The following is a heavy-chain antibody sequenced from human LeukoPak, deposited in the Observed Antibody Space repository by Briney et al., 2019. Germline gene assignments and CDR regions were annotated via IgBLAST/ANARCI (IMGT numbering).Heavy chain of an antibody. J-gene: IGHJ4*02. CDR1: GFTFSSYG. D-gene: IGHD3-10*01. Sequence: GGSLRLSCAASGFTFSSYGMHWVRQAPGKGLEWVAVISYDGSNKYYADSVKGRFTISRDNSKNTLYLQMNSLRAEDTAVYYCAKEDYFGSGSYLGYWGQGTLVTVSS. V-gene: IGHV3-30*18. CDR3: AKEDYFGSGSYLGY. CDR2: ISYDGSNK.